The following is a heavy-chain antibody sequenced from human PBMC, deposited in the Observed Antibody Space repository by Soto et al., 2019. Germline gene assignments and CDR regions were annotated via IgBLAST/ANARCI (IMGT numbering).Heavy chain of an antibody. Sequence: XGCLRLSCAASGFSFSSYGMHWVRQAPGKGLEWVAVIWYDGSNKYYADSVKGRFTISRDNSKNTLYLQMNSLRAEDTAVYYCARGNGSTSCCDAFDIWGQGTMVTVSS. V-gene: IGHV3-33*01. J-gene: IGHJ3*02. CDR3: ARGNGSTSCCDAFDI. D-gene: IGHD2-2*01. CDR2: IWYDGSNK. CDR1: GFSFSSYG.